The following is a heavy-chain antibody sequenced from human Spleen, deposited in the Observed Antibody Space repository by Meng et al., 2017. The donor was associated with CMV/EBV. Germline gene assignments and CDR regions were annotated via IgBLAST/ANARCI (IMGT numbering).Heavy chain of an antibody. J-gene: IGHJ4*02. Sequence: GESLKISCTASGFTFSANSMNWVRQAPGEGLAWVSSISSRSSYIYYADSVKGRFTISRDNTKNSLYLQMNSLRAEDTAVYYCATQNAEYSSSSPYWGQGTLVTVSS. CDR3: ATQNAEYSSSSPY. CDR2: ISSRSSYI. V-gene: IGHV3-21*01. D-gene: IGHD6-6*01. CDR1: GFTFSANS.